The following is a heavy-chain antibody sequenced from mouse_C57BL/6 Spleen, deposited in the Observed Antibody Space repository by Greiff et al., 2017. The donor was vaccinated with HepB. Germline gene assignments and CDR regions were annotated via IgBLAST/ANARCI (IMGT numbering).Heavy chain of an antibody. CDR2: IYPGSGNT. D-gene: IGHD5-1*01. CDR1: GYSFTSYY. Sequence: LQESGPELVKPGASVKISCKASGYSFTSYYIHWVKQRPGQGLEWIGWIYPGSGNTKYNEKFKGKATLTADTSSSTAYMQLSSLTSEDSAVYSCARSGLEYPDYWGQGTTLTVSS. CDR3: ARSGLEYPDY. V-gene: IGHV1-66*01. J-gene: IGHJ2*01.